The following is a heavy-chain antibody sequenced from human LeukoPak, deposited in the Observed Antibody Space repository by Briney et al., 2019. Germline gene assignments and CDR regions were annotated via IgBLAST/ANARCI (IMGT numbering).Heavy chain of an antibody. Sequence: ASVKVSCKASGYTFTSYDINWVRQATGQGLEWMGWMNPNSGNTGYAQKFQGRVTITRNTSISTAYMELSSLRSEDTAVYYCARSYDFWSGYYEDYYYMDVWGKGTTVTASS. D-gene: IGHD3-3*01. CDR1: GYTFTSYD. CDR3: ARSYDFWSGYYEDYYYMDV. J-gene: IGHJ6*03. V-gene: IGHV1-8*03. CDR2: MNPNSGNT.